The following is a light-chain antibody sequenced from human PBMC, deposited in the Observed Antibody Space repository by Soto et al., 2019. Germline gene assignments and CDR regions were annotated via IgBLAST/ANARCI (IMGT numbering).Light chain of an antibody. CDR2: GAS. CDR1: QSVSSN. J-gene: IGKJ4*01. V-gene: IGKV3D-15*01. CDR3: QQYNNLPPLP. Sequence: EIVMTQSPATLSVSQGERATLSCRASQSVSSNLAWYQQKPGQAPRLLIYGASNRATGIPDRFSGSGSGTEFTLTISRLQSEDFAIYYCQQYNNLPPLPFGGGSKVDIK.